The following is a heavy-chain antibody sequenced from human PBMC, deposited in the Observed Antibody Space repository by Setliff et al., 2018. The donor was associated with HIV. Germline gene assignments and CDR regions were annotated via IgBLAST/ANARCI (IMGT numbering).Heavy chain of an antibody. CDR1: GYSFINYG. J-gene: IGHJ5*02. CDR2: ISAYNSNT. Sequence: VASVKVSCKASGYSFINYGISWVRQAPGQGLEWMGWISAYNSNTDYAPRLLGRVTMTTDTSTSTAYMELRSLSSDDTAVYYCARARLQGIVTAVGPRDNCLDPWGQGTRVTVSS. V-gene: IGHV1-18*01. D-gene: IGHD1-26*01. CDR3: ARARLQGIVTAVGPRDNCLDP.